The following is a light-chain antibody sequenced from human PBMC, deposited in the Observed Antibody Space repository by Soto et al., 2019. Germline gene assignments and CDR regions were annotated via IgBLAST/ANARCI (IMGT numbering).Light chain of an antibody. CDR2: DAS. CDR1: QSICAH. Sequence: IVFTQSPAILSLSPGARATLPWRATQSICAHLAWDQQKPGQYPRPLLYDASHRATGIPARFGDSGSGTVFTLTIRSLEPEYFALYHCQLRSNSITFGQGTRLEIK. V-gene: IGKV3-11*01. CDR3: QLRSNSIT. J-gene: IGKJ5*01.